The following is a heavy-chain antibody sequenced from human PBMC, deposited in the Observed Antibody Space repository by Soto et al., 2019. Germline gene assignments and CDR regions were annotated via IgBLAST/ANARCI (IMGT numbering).Heavy chain of an antibody. D-gene: IGHD3-22*01. CDR2: IYAGGST. CDR3: VREKVTMIVGFYYFDY. Sequence: GGSLRLSCAASGFTVSSNYMSWVRQAPGKGLEWVSVIYAGGSTHYADSVEGRFTISRDNSNNMLFLQMNSLRVEDTAVYYCVREKVTMIVGFYYFDYWGQGTRVTSPQ. V-gene: IGHV3-66*01. J-gene: IGHJ4*02. CDR1: GFTVSSNY.